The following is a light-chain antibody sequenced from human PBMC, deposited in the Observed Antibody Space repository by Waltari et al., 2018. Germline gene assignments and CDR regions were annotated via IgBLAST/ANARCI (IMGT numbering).Light chain of an antibody. J-gene: IGKJ1*01. V-gene: IGKV3-15*01. CDR1: QSVSSS. Sequence: EIVMTQSPATLSVSPGERATLSCRASQSVSSSLAWYQQKPGQAPRLLIYGASTRATGIPARFSGSVSGTEFTLTISRLQSEDFAVYYCQQYNNWPPWTFGQGTKVEIK. CDR3: QQYNNWPPWT. CDR2: GAS.